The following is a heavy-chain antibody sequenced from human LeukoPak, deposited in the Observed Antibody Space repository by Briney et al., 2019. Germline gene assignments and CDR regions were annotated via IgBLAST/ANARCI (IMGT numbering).Heavy chain of an antibody. CDR3: ARGGHRIVGARIIFHNWFDP. CDR1: GGSFSGYY. J-gene: IGHJ5*02. Sequence: KSSETLSLTCVVYGGSFSGYYWSWIRQPPGKGLEWIGEINHSGSTNYNPSLKSRVTISVDTSKNQFSLKLSSVTAADTAVYYCARGGHRIVGARIIFHNWFDPWGQGTLVTVSS. CDR2: INHSGST. D-gene: IGHD1-26*01. V-gene: IGHV4-34*01.